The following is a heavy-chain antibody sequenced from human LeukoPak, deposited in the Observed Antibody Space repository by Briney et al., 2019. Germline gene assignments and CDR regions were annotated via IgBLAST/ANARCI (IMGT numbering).Heavy chain of an antibody. V-gene: IGHV3-49*03. CDR1: GFTFGDCA. J-gene: IGHJ4*02. Sequence: GGSLRLSCTASGFTFGDCAMSWFRQAPGKGLEWVGFIRSKAYGGTTEYAASVKGRFTISRDDSKSIAYLQMNSLKTEDTAVYYCTRGKGDQGWYWGQGTLVTVSS. CDR3: TRGKGDQGWY. D-gene: IGHD2-15*01. CDR2: IRSKAYGGTT.